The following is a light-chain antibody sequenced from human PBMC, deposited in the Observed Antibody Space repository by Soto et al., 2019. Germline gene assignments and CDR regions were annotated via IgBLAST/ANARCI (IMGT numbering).Light chain of an antibody. J-gene: IGLJ1*01. CDR1: SSDVGGYNY. V-gene: IGLV2-14*01. CDR2: EVS. CDR3: SSYTSSITLDV. Sequence: ALTHPASVSGSPGQSITIACTGTSSDVGGYNYVSWYQQHAGKAPKLILYEVSNRPSGVSNRFSGSKSGNTASLTISGLQAEDEADYYCSSYTSSITLDVFGTGTKVTVL.